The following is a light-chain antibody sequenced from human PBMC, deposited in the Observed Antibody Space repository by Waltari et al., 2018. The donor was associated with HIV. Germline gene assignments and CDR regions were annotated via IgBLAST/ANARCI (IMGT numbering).Light chain of an antibody. V-gene: IGLV2-14*03. CDR2: DVS. CDR1: SSDVGGYNS. J-gene: IGLJ1*01. CDR3: SSYTRTSTVYV. Sequence: QSALTQPASVSGSPGQSITISCTGTSSDVGGYNSVSWYQLHPGKAPKLMIYDVSNRPSVVSNRFSCSKSDNTASLTISGLQVEDEADYYCSSYTRTSTVYVFGTGTEVTVL.